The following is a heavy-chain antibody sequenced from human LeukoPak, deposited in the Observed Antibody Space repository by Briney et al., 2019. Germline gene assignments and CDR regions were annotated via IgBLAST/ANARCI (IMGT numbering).Heavy chain of an antibody. CDR2: ISGSGGST. CDR1: GFTVSSNY. Sequence: GGSLRLSCAASGFTVSSNYMSWVRQAPGKGLEWVSAISGSGGSTYYADSVKGRFTISRDNSKNTLYLQMNSLRAEDTAVYYCAKALYSSGWFSSSYWGQGTLVTVSS. CDR3: AKALYSSGWFSSSY. J-gene: IGHJ4*02. D-gene: IGHD6-19*01. V-gene: IGHV3-23*01.